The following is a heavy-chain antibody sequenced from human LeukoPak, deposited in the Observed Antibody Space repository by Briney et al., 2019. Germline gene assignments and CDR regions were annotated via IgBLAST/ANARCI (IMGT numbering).Heavy chain of an antibody. CDR2: IIPIFATA. D-gene: IGHD3-22*01. J-gene: IGHJ4*02. Sequence: SVKVSCKASGGTFSSYAISWVRQAPGQGLEWMGEIIPIFATANYAQKFQGRVTITADESTSTAYMELSSLRSEDTAVYYCARGPITTKSHFDYWGQGTLVTVSS. CDR3: ARGPITTKSHFDY. V-gene: IGHV1-69*13. CDR1: GGTFSSYA.